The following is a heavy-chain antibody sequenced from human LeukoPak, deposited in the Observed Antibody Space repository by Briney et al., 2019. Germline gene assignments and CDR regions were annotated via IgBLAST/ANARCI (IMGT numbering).Heavy chain of an antibody. CDR2: ISGSGGST. J-gene: IGHJ4*02. D-gene: IGHD6-19*01. CDR3: ATNYGYSSGWYLDY. CDR1: GFTFSSYA. V-gene: IGHV3-23*01. Sequence: GGSLRLSCAASGFTFSSYAMSWVRQAPGKGLEWVPGISGSGGSTYYADSVKGRFTISRDNSKNTLYLQMNSLRAEDTAVYYCATNYGYSSGWYLDYWGQGTLVTVSS.